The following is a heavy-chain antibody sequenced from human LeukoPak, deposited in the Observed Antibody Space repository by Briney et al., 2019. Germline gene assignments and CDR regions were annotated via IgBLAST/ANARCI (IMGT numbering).Heavy chain of an antibody. D-gene: IGHD3-22*01. J-gene: IGHJ5*02. CDR1: GYTFTSYY. Sequence: ASVKVSCKASGYTFTSYYTHWVRQAPGQGLEWMGIINPSGGSTSYAQKFQGRVTMTRDTSTSTVYMELSSLRSEDTAVYYCARGGSAGWLFFPNWFDPWGQGTLVTVSS. CDR2: INPSGGST. CDR3: ARGGSAGWLFFPNWFDP. V-gene: IGHV1-46*01.